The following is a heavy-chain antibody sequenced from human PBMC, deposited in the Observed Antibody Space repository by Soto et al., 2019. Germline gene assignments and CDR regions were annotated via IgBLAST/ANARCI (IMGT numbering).Heavy chain of an antibody. Sequence: QVQLQQWGAGLLKPSETLSLTCAVYGGSFSGYYWSWIRQPPGKGLEWIGEINHSGSTNYNPSLKSRVTISVDTFKNQFSLKLRSVTAADTAVYYCAWTSHDYSNLIYYMDVWGKGTTVTVSS. CDR3: AWTSHDYSNLIYYMDV. CDR1: GGSFSGYY. CDR2: INHSGST. J-gene: IGHJ6*03. D-gene: IGHD4-4*01. V-gene: IGHV4-34*01.